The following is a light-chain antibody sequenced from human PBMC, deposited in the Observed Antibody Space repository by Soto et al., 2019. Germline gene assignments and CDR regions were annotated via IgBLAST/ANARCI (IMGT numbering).Light chain of an antibody. Sequence: DIQMTQSPSTLSASVRDRVTITCRASQSISNSLAWYQQRPGKAPKLLIYKASSLETGVPSRFSGSGSGTEFTLTISSLQPEDFATYSCQQSYSATWTFGQGTKVEIQ. J-gene: IGKJ1*01. V-gene: IGKV1-5*03. CDR3: QQSYSATWT. CDR2: KAS. CDR1: QSISNS.